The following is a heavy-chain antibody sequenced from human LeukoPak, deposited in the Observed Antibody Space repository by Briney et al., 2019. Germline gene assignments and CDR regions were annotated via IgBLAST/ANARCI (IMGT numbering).Heavy chain of an antibody. Sequence: PGGSLRLSCAASGFTFSSYEMNWVRQAPGKGLEWVSYISSSGSTIYYADSVKGRFTISRDNAKNALYLQMNSLRAEDTAVYYCARDGPYCISCYFDYWGQGTLVTVSP. V-gene: IGHV3-48*03. CDR3: ARDGPYCISCYFDY. CDR1: GFTFSSYE. D-gene: IGHD2-2*01. CDR2: ISSSGSTI. J-gene: IGHJ4*02.